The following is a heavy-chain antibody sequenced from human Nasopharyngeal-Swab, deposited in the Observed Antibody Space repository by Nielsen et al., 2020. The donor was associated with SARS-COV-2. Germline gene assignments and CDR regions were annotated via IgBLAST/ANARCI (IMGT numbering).Heavy chain of an antibody. CDR2: IGDKDNNYAT. Sequence: GGSLRLSCAASGFIFSASAIHWVRRASGKGLEWVGRIGDKDNNYATTYGASVQGRFTISRDDSKNTAFLQMDSLKTEDTALYYCTTDFYFDYWGQGTLVTVSS. CDR1: GFIFSASA. V-gene: IGHV3-73*01. CDR3: TTDFYFDY. J-gene: IGHJ4*02.